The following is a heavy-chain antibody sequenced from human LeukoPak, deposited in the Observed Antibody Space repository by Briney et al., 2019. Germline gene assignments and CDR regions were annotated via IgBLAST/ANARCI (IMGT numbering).Heavy chain of an antibody. J-gene: IGHJ4*02. CDR2: ISSSGSTI. D-gene: IGHD3-9*01. CDR1: GFTFSSYE. V-gene: IGHV3-48*03. Sequence: GGSLRLSCAASGFTFSSYEMNWVRQAPGKGLEWVSYISSSGSTIYYADSVKGRFTISRDNAKNTVYLQMNSLRAEDTAVYYCVRGMYYDILTGPLGFDYWGQGTLVTVSS. CDR3: VRGMYYDILTGPLGFDY.